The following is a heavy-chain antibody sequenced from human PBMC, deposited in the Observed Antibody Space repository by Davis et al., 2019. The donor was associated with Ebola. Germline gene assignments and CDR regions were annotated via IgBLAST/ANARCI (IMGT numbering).Heavy chain of an antibody. CDR2: IYGDDDK. J-gene: IGHJ4*02. Sequence: SGPTLVKPPQTLTLTCSFSGFSLSSSGVGVAWFRQPPGKALEWLALIYGDDDKRYRPSLKTRLTITKDTSKNQVVLTLPNMDSVDTATYYCAHLHCTSAACCYDYWGQGTLVTVSS. CDR1: GFSLSSSGVG. CDR3: AHLHCTSAACCYDY. V-gene: IGHV2-5*02. D-gene: IGHD2-2*01.